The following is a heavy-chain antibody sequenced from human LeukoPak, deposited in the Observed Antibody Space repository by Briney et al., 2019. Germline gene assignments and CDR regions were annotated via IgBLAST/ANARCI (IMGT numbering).Heavy chain of an antibody. CDR2: IKEDGTEK. CDR3: ARASKFWSDPDAFDI. D-gene: IGHD2-2*01. CDR1: GFSFSTSW. J-gene: IGHJ3*02. Sequence: GGSLRLSCEASGFSFSTSWMSWVRQAPGKGLEWVANIKEDGTEKYYVYSVKGRFTISRDDAKNSLYLQMSNLRAEDTAVYYCARASKFWSDPDAFDIWGQGTMVTVSS. V-gene: IGHV3-7*01.